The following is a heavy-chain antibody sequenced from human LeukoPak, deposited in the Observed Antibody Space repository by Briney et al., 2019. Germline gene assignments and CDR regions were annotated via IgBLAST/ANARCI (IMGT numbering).Heavy chain of an antibody. Sequence: ASVKVSCKASGYTFTSYGISWVRQAPGQGLGWMGWISAYNGNTNYAQKLQGRVTMTTDTSTSTAYMELRSLRSDDTAVYYCARCLYNYYDSSGYYEDWFDPWGQGTLVTVSS. CDR3: ARCLYNYYDSSGYYEDWFDP. V-gene: IGHV1-18*01. D-gene: IGHD3-22*01. CDR1: GYTFTSYG. CDR2: ISAYNGNT. J-gene: IGHJ5*02.